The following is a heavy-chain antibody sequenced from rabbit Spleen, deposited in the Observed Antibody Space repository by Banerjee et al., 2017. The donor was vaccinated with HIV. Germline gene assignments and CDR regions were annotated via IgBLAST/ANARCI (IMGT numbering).Heavy chain of an antibody. CDR1: GFTLSSSYY. J-gene: IGHJ4*01. D-gene: IGHD8-1*01. V-gene: IGHV1S40*01. CDR3: ARGDVFSSYNL. Sequence: QSLEESGGDLVQPGASLTLTCTASGFTLSSSYYMCWVRQAPGKGLEWIGCIDTVGSGTTDYASWVNGRFTISKTSSTTVTLQMTSLTAADTATYFCARGDVFSSYNLWGPGTLVTVS. CDR2: IDTVGSGTT.